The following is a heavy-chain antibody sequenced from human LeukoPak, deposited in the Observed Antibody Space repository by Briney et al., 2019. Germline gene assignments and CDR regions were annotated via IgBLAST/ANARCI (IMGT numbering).Heavy chain of an antibody. CDR2: ILKDGSNA. CDR3: ERDFHYFFDY. CDR1: AFTFDDFP. Sequence: GGSLRLSCTASAFTFDDFPMHWVRQAPGKGLDWVSLILKDGSNAFYADSVKGRVTISRDNSGNTLSLQMNSLRAEDTAIYYCERDFHYFFDYCGQGTLVTVSS. D-gene: IGHD3-9*01. V-gene: IGHV3-30-3*01. J-gene: IGHJ4*02.